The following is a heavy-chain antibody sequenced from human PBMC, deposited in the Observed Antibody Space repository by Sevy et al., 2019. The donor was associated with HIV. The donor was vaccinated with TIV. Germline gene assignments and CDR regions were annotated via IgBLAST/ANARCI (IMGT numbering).Heavy chain of an antibody. CDR1: GFTFSGYG. Sequence: GGSLRLSCAASGFTFSGYGMHRVRQAPCKGLEWVAVISSDRSNEYYADSVKGRFTISRDNSKNTLYLQMNSLRAEDTAVYYCAKGGRNWNYVALDYWGQGTLVTVSS. V-gene: IGHV3-30*18. J-gene: IGHJ4*02. D-gene: IGHD1-7*01. CDR3: AKGGRNWNYVALDY. CDR2: ISSDRSNE.